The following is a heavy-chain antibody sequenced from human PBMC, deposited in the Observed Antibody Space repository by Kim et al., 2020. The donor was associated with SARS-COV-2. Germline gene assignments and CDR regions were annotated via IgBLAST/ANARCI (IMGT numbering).Heavy chain of an antibody. Sequence: RFTISRDNSKNTLYLQMNSLRAEDTAVYYCAKPFEPRGLWFGETRGAFDIWGQGTMVTVSS. J-gene: IGHJ3*02. D-gene: IGHD3-10*01. V-gene: IGHV3-23*01. CDR3: AKPFEPRGLWFGETRGAFDI.